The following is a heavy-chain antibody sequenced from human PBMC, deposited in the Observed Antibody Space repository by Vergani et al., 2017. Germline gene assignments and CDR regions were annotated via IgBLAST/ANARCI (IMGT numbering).Heavy chain of an antibody. CDR2: IWYDGSNK. J-gene: IGHJ4*02. D-gene: IGHD6-13*01. CDR3: ARDQHSSSALDY. Sequence: QVQLVESGGGVVQPGRSLRLSCAASGFTFSSYGMHWVRQAPGKGLEWVAVIWYDGSNKYYADSVKGRFTISRDNSKNTLYLQMNSLRAEDTAVYYCARDQHSSSALDYWGQGTLVTVSS. V-gene: IGHV3-33*01. CDR1: GFTFSSYG.